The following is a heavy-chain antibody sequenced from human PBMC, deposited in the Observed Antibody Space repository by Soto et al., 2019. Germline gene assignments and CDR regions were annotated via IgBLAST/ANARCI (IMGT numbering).Heavy chain of an antibody. D-gene: IGHD7-27*01. V-gene: IGHV3-23*01. CDR1: GFPFTSYG. CDR2: INTNGNR. J-gene: IGHJ4*02. Sequence: GGSLRLSCAASGFPFTSYGVSWVRQAPGKGLEWVSTINTNGNRHYADSVKGRSTISRDSSESMLYLDMNNLRAEDTALYYCARKLGVGHYPFRHWGQGTLVTVSS. CDR3: ARKLGVGHYPFRH.